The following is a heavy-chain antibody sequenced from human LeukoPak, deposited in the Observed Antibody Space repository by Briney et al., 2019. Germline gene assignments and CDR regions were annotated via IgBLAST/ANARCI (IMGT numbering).Heavy chain of an antibody. J-gene: IGHJ4*02. V-gene: IGHV3-21*06. CDR2: ISSSSSYI. Sequence: SGGSLRLSCAASGFTFRAYIMHWVRQAPGKGLEWVSSISSSSSYIYYADSVKGRFTISRDNAKNSLYVQMGSLRAEDTAVYYCARGDSSGYVCDYWGQGTLVTASS. CDR1: GFTFRAYI. CDR3: ARGDSSGYVCDY. D-gene: IGHD3-22*01.